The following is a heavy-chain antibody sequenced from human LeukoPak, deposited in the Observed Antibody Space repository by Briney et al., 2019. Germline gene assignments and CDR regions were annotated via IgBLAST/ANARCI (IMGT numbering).Heavy chain of an antibody. CDR3: ARGSQVVVVVPAAITNYFDY. Sequence: PSETLSLTCAVYGGSFSGYYWSWIRQPPGKGLEWIGEINHRGSTNYNPSLKSRVTISVDTSKNQFSLKLSSVTAADTAVYYCARGSQVVVVVPAAITNYFDYWGQGTLVTVSS. V-gene: IGHV4-34*01. CDR2: INHRGST. J-gene: IGHJ4*02. CDR1: GGSFSGYY. D-gene: IGHD2-2*01.